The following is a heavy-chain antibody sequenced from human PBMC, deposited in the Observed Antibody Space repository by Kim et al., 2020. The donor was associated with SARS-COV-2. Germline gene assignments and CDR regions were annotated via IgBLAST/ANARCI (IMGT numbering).Heavy chain of an antibody. V-gene: IGHV4-34*01. Sequence: SETLSLTCAVSGGSFIDYYWNWIRQSPGKGLEWIGDIVYTGNTDYNPSLKSRATISVDTSKNQIFLKLKSVTAADTAMYYCVGGRRLREVPPRGMAVWGLGTKVTVSS. D-gene: IGHD3-10*01. CDR3: VGGRRLREVPPRGMAV. CDR2: IVYTGNT. J-gene: IGHJ6*02. CDR1: GGSFIDYY.